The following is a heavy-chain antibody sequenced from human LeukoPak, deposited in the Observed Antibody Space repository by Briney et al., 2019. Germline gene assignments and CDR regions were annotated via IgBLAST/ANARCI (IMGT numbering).Heavy chain of an antibody. CDR1: GFTFSSYW. CDR2: INSDGGST. CDR3: ARDGVVIPFDY. D-gene: IGHD3-3*01. Sequence: PGGSLRLSCAASGFTFSSYWMHWVRQAPGKGLVWVSRINSDGGSTSYADSVKGRFTISRDNAKNTLYLQMNSLRAEDTAVYYCARDGVVIPFDYWGQGTLVTVSS. V-gene: IGHV3-74*01. J-gene: IGHJ4*02.